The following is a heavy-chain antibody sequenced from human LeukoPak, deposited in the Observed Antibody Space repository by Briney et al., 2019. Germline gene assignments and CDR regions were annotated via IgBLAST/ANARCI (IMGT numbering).Heavy chain of an antibody. Sequence: PGGSLRLSCAASGFTVSSNYMSWVRQAPGKGLEWVSVIYSGGSTYYADSVKGRFTISRDNSKNTLYLQTNSLRAEDTAVYYCARDSRFLGKLSGSYLDAFDIWGQGTMVTVSS. CDR1: GFTVSSNY. CDR2: IYSGGST. J-gene: IGHJ3*02. CDR3: ARDSRFLGKLSGSYLDAFDI. D-gene: IGHD1-26*01. V-gene: IGHV3-53*01.